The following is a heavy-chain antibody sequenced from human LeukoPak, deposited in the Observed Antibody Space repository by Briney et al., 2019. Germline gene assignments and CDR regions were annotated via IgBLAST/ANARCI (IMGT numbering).Heavy chain of an antibody. CDR1: GFSFSNYE. CDR3: ATKLPGTVYFNY. J-gene: IGHJ4*02. D-gene: IGHD1-1*01. Sequence: GGSLRLSCAASGFSFSNYEMNWVRQAPGKGLEWISFISPSDTTTYYADSVKGRFTISRDNAKNSLFLQMNSLRVEDTAVYYCATKLPGTVYFNYWGQGTLVTVSP. CDR2: ISPSDTTT. V-gene: IGHV3-48*03.